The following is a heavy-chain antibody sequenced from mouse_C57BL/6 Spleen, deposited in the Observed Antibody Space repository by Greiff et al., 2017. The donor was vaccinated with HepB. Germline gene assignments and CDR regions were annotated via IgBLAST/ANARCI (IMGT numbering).Heavy chain of an antibody. CDR2: IYPRSGNT. CDR3: ARSLYYYGSSYAMDY. J-gene: IGHJ4*01. Sequence: VQLQQSGAELARPGASVKLSCKASGYTFTSYGISWVKQRTGQGLEWIGEIYPRSGNTYYNEKFKGKATLTADKSSSTAYMELRSLTPEDSAVDVCARSLYYYGSSYAMDYWGQRTSVTVSS. D-gene: IGHD1-1*01. V-gene: IGHV1-81*01. CDR1: GYTFTSYG.